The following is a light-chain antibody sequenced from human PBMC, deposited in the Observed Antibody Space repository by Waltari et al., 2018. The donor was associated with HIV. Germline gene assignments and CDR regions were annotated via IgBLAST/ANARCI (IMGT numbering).Light chain of an antibody. Sequence: DIQMTQSPSTLSSVGDTVTITCRASQSISTWLAWYQQKPGKAPKLLIYKASSLESGVPPSFSGSGSGTEFTLTISSLLPDDFATYYCQQYKSYSPDSFGQGTKLEIK. CDR3: QQYKSYSPDS. V-gene: IGKV1-5*03. CDR1: QSISTW. J-gene: IGKJ2*01. CDR2: KAS.